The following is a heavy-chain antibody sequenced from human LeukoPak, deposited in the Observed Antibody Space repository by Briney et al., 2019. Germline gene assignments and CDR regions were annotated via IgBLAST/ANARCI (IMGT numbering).Heavy chain of an antibody. D-gene: IGHD2-2*03. CDR1: GFTFSSYA. CDR2: ISGSGGST. V-gene: IGHV3-23*01. Sequence: GGSLRLYCAASGFTFSSYAMSWVRQAPGKGLEWVSAISGSGGSTYYADSVKGRFTISRDNSKNTLYLQMNSLRAEDTAVYYCAKRLDIVVVPAALDYWGQGTLVTVSS. J-gene: IGHJ4*02. CDR3: AKRLDIVVVPAALDY.